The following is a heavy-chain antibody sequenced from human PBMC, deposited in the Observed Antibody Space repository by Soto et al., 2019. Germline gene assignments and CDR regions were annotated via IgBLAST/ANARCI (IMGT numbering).Heavy chain of an antibody. CDR1: GYTFTNYW. J-gene: IGHJ4*02. CDR3: ARRPTYSNGWFDY. V-gene: IGHV5-51*01. D-gene: IGHD6-19*01. CDR2: IYPGDSDT. Sequence: PGESLKISCKGSGYTFTNYWIGWVRQMPGKGLEWMGIIYPGDSDTRYSPSFQGQVTFSADKSITTAYLQWSSLKASDTAMYYCARRPTYSNGWFDYWGQGTLVTVSS.